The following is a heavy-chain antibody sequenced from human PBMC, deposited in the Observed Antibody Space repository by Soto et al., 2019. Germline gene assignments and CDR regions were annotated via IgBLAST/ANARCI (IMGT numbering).Heavy chain of an antibody. CDR1: GFPFSNYA. Sequence: EVQLLESGGGLVQPGGSLRLSCAASGFPFSNYALSWVRQAPGKGLEWVSAITGDGRVTYYSDSVRGRFTISRDNXXXXXXXXXXXXXXXXXXXXXXXXXXXXXXXXXXXXDYWGRGTLVTVSS. V-gene: IGHV3-23*01. CDR2: ITGDGRVT. CDR3: XXXXXXXXXXXXXXDY. J-gene: IGHJ4*02.